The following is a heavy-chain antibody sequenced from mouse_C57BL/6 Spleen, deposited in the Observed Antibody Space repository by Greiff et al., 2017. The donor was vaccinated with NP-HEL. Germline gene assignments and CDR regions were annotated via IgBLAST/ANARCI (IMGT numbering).Heavy chain of an antibody. CDR2: ISDGGSYT. D-gene: IGHD4-1*01. J-gene: IGHJ2*01. V-gene: IGHV5-4*01. Sequence: EVHLVESGGGLVKPGGSLKLSCAASGFTFSSYAMSWVRQTPEKRLEWVATISDGGSYTYSPDNVKGRFTIYRDNAKNNLYLQMSHLKSEDTAMYYCAREANWEGFDYWGQGTTLTVSS. CDR3: AREANWEGFDY. CDR1: GFTFSSYA.